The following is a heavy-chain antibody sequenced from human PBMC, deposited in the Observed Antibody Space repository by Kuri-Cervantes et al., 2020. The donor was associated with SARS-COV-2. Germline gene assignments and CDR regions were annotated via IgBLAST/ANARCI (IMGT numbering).Heavy chain of an antibody. J-gene: IGHJ2*01. CDR1: GYTFTSYD. D-gene: IGHD3-3*01. CDR2: MNPNSGNT. Sequence: ASVKVSCKASGYTFTSYDINWVRQATGQGLEWMGWMNPNSGNTGYAQKFQGRVTITRNTSISTAYMELSSLRSEDTAVYYCARAHAYDFRSGYSHWYFDLWGRGTLVTVSS. V-gene: IGHV1-8*03. CDR3: ARAHAYDFRSGYSHWYFDL.